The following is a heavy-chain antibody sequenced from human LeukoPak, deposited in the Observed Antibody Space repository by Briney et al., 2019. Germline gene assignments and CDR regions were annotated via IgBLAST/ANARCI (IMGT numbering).Heavy chain of an antibody. J-gene: IGHJ4*02. CDR1: GGSISSSSYY. D-gene: IGHD6-13*01. CDR2: IYYSGST. Sequence: SETLSLTCTVSGGSISSSSYYWGWIRQPPGKGLEWIGSIYYSGSTYYNPSLKSRVTISVDTSKNQFSLKLSSVTAADTALYYCASHGDSSSWYADIFDYWGQGTLVTISS. CDR3: ASHGDSSSWYADIFDY. V-gene: IGHV4-39*01.